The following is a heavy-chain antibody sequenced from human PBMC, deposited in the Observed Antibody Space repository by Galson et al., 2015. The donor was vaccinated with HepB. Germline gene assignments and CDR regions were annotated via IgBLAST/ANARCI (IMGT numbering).Heavy chain of an antibody. CDR2: IYWDDDK. CDR1: GFSLSTSGVG. D-gene: IGHD6-19*01. Sequence: PALVKPTQILTLTCTFSGFSLSTSGVGVGWIRQPPGKALEWLALIYWDDDKRYSPSPKSRLTITKDTSKNQVVLTMTNMDPVDTATYYCAHTVAGPDHYWYFDLWGRGTLVTVSS. V-gene: IGHV2-5*02. CDR3: AHTVAGPDHYWYFDL. J-gene: IGHJ2*01.